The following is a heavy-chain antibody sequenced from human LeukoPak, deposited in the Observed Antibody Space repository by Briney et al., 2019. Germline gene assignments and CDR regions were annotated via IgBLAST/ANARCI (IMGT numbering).Heavy chain of an antibody. D-gene: IGHD2-8*01. Sequence: GGSLRLSCAASGFTFSAHYLDWVRQAPGKGLEWVGRSRNKANSYTTEYAASVRGRFTISRDDSKNSLYLQMNSLKIEDTAVYYCIRVNNGYAKDFDYWGQGTLVTVSS. CDR3: IRVNNGYAKDFDY. CDR2: SRNKANSYTT. J-gene: IGHJ4*02. CDR1: GFTFSAHY. V-gene: IGHV3-72*01.